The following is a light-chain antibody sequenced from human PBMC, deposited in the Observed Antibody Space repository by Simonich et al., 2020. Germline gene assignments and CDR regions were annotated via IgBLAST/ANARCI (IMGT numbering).Light chain of an antibody. CDR3: NSRDSSGNHVV. CDR2: GKN. J-gene: IGLJ2*01. Sequence: SSELTQDPAVSVALGQPVRITCQGDSLRSYYASWYQQKPGQAPVLVIYGKNNRPTGIPDRFSGSSSGTTASLTITGAQAEDDADYYCNSRDSSGNHVVFGGGTKLTVL. CDR1: SLRSYY. V-gene: IGLV3-19*01.